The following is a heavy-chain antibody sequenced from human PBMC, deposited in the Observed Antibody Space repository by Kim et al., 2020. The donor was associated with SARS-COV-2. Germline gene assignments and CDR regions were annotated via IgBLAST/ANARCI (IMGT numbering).Heavy chain of an antibody. V-gene: IGHV3-21*01. CDR3: ASDVIGEAGYAGD. D-gene: IGHD2-2*01. Sequence: GGSLRLSCAASGFTFGGYAMNWVRQAPGKGLEWVASISPSSIYIFHADSVRGRFTISRDNAKNSLYLQMNNLRVGDTAVYYCASDVIGEAGYAGDWGQG. CDR1: GFTFGGYA. J-gene: IGHJ4*02. CDR2: ISPSSIYI.